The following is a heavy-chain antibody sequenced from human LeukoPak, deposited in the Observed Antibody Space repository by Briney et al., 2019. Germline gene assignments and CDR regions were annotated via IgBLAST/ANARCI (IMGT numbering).Heavy chain of an antibody. J-gene: IGHJ4*02. D-gene: IGHD7-27*01. CDR3: AKDSLNWDFDY. V-gene: IGHV3-23*01. CDR2: ISGSGGST. CDR1: GFTFSSYA. Sequence: PRGSLRLSCAASGFTFSSYAMSWVRQAPEKGLEWVSAISGSGGSTYYADSVKGRFTISRDNSKKTLYLQMNSLRAEDTAVYYCAKDSLNWDFDYWGQGTLVTVSS.